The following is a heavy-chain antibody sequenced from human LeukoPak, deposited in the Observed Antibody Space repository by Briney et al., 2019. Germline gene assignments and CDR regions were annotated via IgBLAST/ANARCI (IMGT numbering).Heavy chain of an antibody. CDR2: IIPIFGTA. V-gene: IGHV1-69*13. J-gene: IGHJ3*02. D-gene: IGHD3-10*01. CDR1: GGTFSSYA. CDR3: ARATSYYYGSGSYYYDAFDI. Sequence: SVKVSCEASGGTFSSYAISWVRQAPGQGLEWMGGIIPIFGTANYAQKFQGRVTITADESTSTAYMELSSLRSEDTAVYYCARATSYYYGSGSYYYDAFDIWGQGTMVTVSS.